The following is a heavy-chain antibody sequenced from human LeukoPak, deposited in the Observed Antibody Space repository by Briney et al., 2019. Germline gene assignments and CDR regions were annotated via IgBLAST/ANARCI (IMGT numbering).Heavy chain of an antibody. J-gene: IGHJ6*03. V-gene: IGHV3-23*01. Sequence: QPGGSLRLYCDASGFTFGSFAMSWVRQAPGKGLQWVPGISGSVYYTYYADSVKGRFTISRDNSKNTLYIELNSLRAEDTALYFCAKDGSWGDYQFYFYMDVWGKGTTVTVSS. CDR3: AKDGSWGDYQFYFYMDV. CDR2: ISGSVYYT. CDR1: GFTFGSFA. D-gene: IGHD3-16*01.